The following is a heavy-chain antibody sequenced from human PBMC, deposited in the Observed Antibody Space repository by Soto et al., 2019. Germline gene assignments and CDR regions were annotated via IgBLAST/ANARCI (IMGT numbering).Heavy chain of an antibody. J-gene: IGHJ6*02. V-gene: IGHV1-69*01. D-gene: IGHD3-10*01. CDR3: AAELGFGKLSVV. CDR2: IIPLFGTT. CDR1: GDTFKNCV. Sequence: QVQVVQSGVEVRRPGSSVKVSCKASGDTFKNCVISWGRQAPGQGLAWMGGIIPLFGTTDFAQRFQGRLTITTDESTTTAYMELSRLRSEDTATYYCAAELGFGKLSVVWGQGTTVIVSS.